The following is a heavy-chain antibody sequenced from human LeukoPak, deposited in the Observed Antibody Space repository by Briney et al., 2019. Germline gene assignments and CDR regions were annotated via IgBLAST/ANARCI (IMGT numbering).Heavy chain of an antibody. CDR3: ARGATVVTADY. V-gene: IGHV3-30-3*01. D-gene: IGHD4-23*01. CDR1: GFTLSSYA. Sequence: GGSLRLSCAASGFTLSSYAMHWVGQAPGKGLEWVAVISYDGSNKYYADSVKGRFTISRDNSKNTLYLQMNSLRAEDTAVYYCARGATVVTADYWGQGTLVTVSS. CDR2: ISYDGSNK. J-gene: IGHJ4*02.